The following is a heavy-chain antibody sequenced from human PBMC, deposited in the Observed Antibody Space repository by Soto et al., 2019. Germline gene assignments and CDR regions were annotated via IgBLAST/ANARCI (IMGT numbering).Heavy chain of an antibody. J-gene: IGHJ6*03. V-gene: IGHV3-21*01. Sequence: EVQLVESGGGLVKPGVSLRLSCAASGLNFSDYSMNWVRQAPGKGLEWVSSISGNSTYIYYADSLKGRFTVSRDNAEKSQYLQMNSLRAEDTAVYYCARDVAYCSGTGCRDYYHYMDVWGKGTTVTVSS. CDR3: ARDVAYCSGTGCRDYYHYMDV. D-gene: IGHD2-2*01. CDR1: GLNFSDYS. CDR2: ISGNSTYI.